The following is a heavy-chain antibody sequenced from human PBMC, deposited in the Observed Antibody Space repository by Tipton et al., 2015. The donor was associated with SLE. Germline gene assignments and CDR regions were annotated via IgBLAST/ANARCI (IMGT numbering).Heavy chain of an antibody. CDR1: GGSFSGYY. Sequence: TLSLTCAVYGGSFSGYYWSWIRQPPGKGLEWIGEINHSGSTNYNPSLKSRVTISVDTSKNQFSLKLSSVTAADTAVYYCATIWGSGAFDIWGQGTMVTVSS. CDR2: INHSGST. CDR3: ATIWGSGAFDI. D-gene: IGHD7-27*01. V-gene: IGHV4-34*01. J-gene: IGHJ3*02.